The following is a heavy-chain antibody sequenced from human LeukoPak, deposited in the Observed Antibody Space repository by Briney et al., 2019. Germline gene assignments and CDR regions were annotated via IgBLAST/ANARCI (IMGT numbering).Heavy chain of an antibody. J-gene: IGHJ4*02. V-gene: IGHV3-33*01. CDR1: GFTFQNYG. Sequence: GGSLRLSCAASGFTFQNYGMHWVRQAPGKGLEWVAVVWFDGNMKKYADSVKGRFTISRDNPTNTVSLQMNSLRAKDTAVYYCARAPRGYSSYYFDYWGQGILVTVSS. D-gene: IGHD5-18*01. CDR3: ARAPRGYSSYYFDY. CDR2: VWFDGNMK.